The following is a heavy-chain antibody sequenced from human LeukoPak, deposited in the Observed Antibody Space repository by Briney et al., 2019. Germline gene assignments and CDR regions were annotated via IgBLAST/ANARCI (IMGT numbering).Heavy chain of an antibody. CDR1: GYTLTSYG. Sequence: GASVKVSCKASGYTLTSYGISWVRQAPGQGLEWMGWISAYNGNTNYAQKLQGRVTMTTDTSTSTAYMELRSLRSDDTAVYYCARGRGARGYSYYTGQENWFDPWGQGTLVTVSS. CDR3: ARGRGARGYSYYTGQENWFDP. CDR2: ISAYNGNT. J-gene: IGHJ5*02. V-gene: IGHV1-18*04. D-gene: IGHD5-18*01.